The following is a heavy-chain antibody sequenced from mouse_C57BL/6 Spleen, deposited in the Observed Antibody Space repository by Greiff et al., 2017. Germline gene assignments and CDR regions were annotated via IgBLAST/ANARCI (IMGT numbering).Heavy chain of an antibody. Sequence: QVQLKESGAELVRPGASVKLSCKASGYTFTDYYINWVKQRPGQGLEWIARIYPGSGNTYYNEKFKGKATLTAEKSSSTAYMQRSSLTSEYSAVYFCAIEDYYYGSSWTWCAYWGQGTLVTVSA. V-gene: IGHV1-76*01. CDR2: IYPGSGNT. CDR3: AIEDYYYGSSWTWCAY. CDR1: GYTFTDYY. D-gene: IGHD1-1*01. J-gene: IGHJ3*01.